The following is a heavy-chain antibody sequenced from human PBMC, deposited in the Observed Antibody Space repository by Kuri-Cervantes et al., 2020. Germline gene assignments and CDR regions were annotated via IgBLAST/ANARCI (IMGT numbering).Heavy chain of an antibody. D-gene: IGHD3-22*01. CDR3: ARDLVRENGYYYDSSGYPDAFDI. V-gene: IGHV3-48*02. CDR2: ISSSSSTI. CDR1: GFTFSNAW. Sequence: ETLSLTCAASGFTFSNAWMSWVRQAPGKGLEWVSYISSSSSTIYYADSVKGRFTISRDNAKNSLYLQMNSLRDEDTAVYYCARDLVRENGYYYDSSGYPDAFDIWGQGTMVTVSS. J-gene: IGHJ3*02.